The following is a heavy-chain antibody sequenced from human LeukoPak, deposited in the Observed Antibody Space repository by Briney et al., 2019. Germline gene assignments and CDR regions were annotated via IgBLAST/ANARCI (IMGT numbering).Heavy chain of an antibody. CDR1: GGSIRGYY. CDR2: IIYSGSP. Sequence: PSETLSLTCTVSGGSIRGYYWSWFRQPPGKGLEYIGYIIYSGSPNYIPSLKSRATISIDTSKNQFSLKLTSVTAADTAMYYCARLGFCTGDNCLDDYWGQGTLVTVSS. J-gene: IGHJ4*02. V-gene: IGHV4-59*08. CDR3: ARLGFCTGDNCLDDY. D-gene: IGHD2-8*02.